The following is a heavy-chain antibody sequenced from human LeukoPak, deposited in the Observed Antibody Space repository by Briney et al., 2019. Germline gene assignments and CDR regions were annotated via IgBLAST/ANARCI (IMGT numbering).Heavy chain of an antibody. Sequence: GGSLRLSCAASGFTFSSYSMNWVRQAPGKGLEWVSSISSSSSYIYYADSAKGRFTISRDNAKNSLYLQMNSLRAEDTAVYYCARVGSRGYSYGHDAFDIWGQGTMVTVSS. J-gene: IGHJ3*02. D-gene: IGHD5-18*01. CDR1: GFTFSSYS. V-gene: IGHV3-21*01. CDR3: ARVGSRGYSYGHDAFDI. CDR2: ISSSSSYI.